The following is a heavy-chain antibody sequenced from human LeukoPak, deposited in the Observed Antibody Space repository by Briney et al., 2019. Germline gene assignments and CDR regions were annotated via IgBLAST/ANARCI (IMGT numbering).Heavy chain of an antibody. CDR2: INSGGST. J-gene: IGHJ4*02. D-gene: IGHD3-9*01. V-gene: IGHV3-66*02. CDR3: VETHDISAFDY. CDR1: GFTVSTTY. Sequence: GGSLRLSCSAPGFTVSTTYMTWVRQAPGKGLERVSLINSGGSTYYADSVRGRFTNSRDNSKNTLYLQMSSLRAEDAAVYYCVETHDISAFDYWGRGTLVTVS.